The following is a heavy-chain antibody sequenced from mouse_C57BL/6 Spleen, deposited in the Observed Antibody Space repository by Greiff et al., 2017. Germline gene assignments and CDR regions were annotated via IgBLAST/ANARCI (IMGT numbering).Heavy chain of an antibody. D-gene: IGHD1-1*01. V-gene: IGHV1-39*01. Sequence: LVESGPELVKPGASVKISCKASGYSFTDYNMNWVKQSNGKSLEWIGVINPNYGTTSYNQKFKGKATLTVDQSSSTAYMQLNSLTSEDSAVYYCARGALYYGSSYDYAMDYWGQGTSVTVSS. J-gene: IGHJ4*01. CDR3: ARGALYYGSSYDYAMDY. CDR1: GYSFTDYN. CDR2: INPNYGTT.